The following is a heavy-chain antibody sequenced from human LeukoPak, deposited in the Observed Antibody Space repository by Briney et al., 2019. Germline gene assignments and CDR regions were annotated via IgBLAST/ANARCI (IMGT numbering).Heavy chain of an antibody. D-gene: IGHD6-6*01. V-gene: IGHV1-8*03. J-gene: IGHJ4*02. CDR1: GYTFTNYH. Sequence: ASVKVSCKASGYTFTNYHLHWVRQATGQGLEWMGWMNPNSGNTGYAQKFQGRVTITRNTSISTAYMELSSLRSEDTAVYYCARGMNVEYSSSSVDYWGQGTLVTVSS. CDR3: ARGMNVEYSSSSVDY. CDR2: MNPNSGNT.